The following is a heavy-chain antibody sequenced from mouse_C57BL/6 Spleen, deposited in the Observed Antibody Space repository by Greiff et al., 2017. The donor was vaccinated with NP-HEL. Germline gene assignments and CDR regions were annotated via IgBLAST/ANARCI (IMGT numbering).Heavy chain of an antibody. CDR3: TRFDYDWAWFAY. J-gene: IGHJ3*01. CDR2: IDPETGGT. V-gene: IGHV1-15*01. D-gene: IGHD2-4*01. Sequence: VQLQQSGAELVRPGASVTLSCKASGYTFTDYEMHWVKQTPVHGLEWIGAIDPETGGTAYNQKFKGKAILTADKSSSTAYMELRSLTSEDSAVYYCTRFDYDWAWFAYWGQGTLVTVSA. CDR1: GYTFTDYE.